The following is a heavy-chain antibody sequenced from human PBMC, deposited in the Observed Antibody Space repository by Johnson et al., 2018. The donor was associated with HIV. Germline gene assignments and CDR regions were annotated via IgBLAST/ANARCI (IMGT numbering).Heavy chain of an antibody. V-gene: IGHV3-30*04. CDR1: GFTFSSYA. CDR3: SRVGYYMDISVYYPDALEI. CDR2: ISYDGSNK. Sequence: QVQLVESGGGVVQPGRSLRLSCAASGFTFSSYAMHWVRQAPGKGLEWVAVISYDGSNKYYADSVKGRFTISRDNSKSIAYLQMNSLKTEDKAVYYCSRVGYYMDISVYYPDALEIWGQGKM. J-gene: IGHJ3*02. D-gene: IGHD3-22*01.